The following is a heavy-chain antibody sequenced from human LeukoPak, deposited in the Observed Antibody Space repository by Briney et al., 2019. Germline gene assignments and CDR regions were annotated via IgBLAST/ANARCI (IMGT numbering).Heavy chain of an antibody. Sequence: PGGSLRLSCAASGFTVSSNYMSWVRQAPGKGLEWVSVIYSGGSTYYADSVKGRFTISRDNSKNTLYLQMNSLRAEDTAVYYCARDLLGSVGELGYWGQGTLVTVSS. CDR3: ARDLLGSVGELGY. D-gene: IGHD1-26*01. CDR2: IYSGGST. V-gene: IGHV3-53*01. CDR1: GFTVSSNY. J-gene: IGHJ4*02.